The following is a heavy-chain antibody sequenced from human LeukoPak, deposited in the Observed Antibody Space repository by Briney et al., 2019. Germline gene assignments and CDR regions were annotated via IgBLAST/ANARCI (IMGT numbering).Heavy chain of an antibody. D-gene: IGHD3-9*01. CDR3: AKASNLILTGYPDY. J-gene: IGHJ4*02. Sequence: GGSLRLSCAASGFTFDDYAMHWVRQAPGKGLEWVSGISWNSGSIGYADSVEGRFTISRDNAKNSLYLQMNSLRAEDTALYYCAKASNLILTGYPDYWGQGTLVTVSS. CDR2: ISWNSGSI. CDR1: GFTFDDYA. V-gene: IGHV3-9*01.